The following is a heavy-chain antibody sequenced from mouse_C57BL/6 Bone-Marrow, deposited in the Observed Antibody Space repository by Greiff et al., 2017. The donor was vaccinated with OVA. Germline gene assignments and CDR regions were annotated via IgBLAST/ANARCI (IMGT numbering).Heavy chain of an antibody. CDR2: IAPETGGT. CDR1: GYTFTDYD. J-gene: IGHJ4*01. CDR3: TRWYINCYAMDY. V-gene: IGHV1-15*01. Sequence: VQLQQSGAELVRPGASVTLSCKASGYTFTDYDMPWVQQTPVHGLEWIGDIAPETGGTDYTQKFKGKAILTADKSSSTANKALLSLTSEDSAVYYWTRWYINCYAMDYWGQGTAVTVSS. D-gene: IGHD2-5*01.